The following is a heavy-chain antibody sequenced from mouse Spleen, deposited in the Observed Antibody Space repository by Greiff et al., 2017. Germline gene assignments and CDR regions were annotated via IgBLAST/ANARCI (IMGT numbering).Heavy chain of an antibody. CDR1: GFTFSSYT. CDR3: ARQTFWDGGYWYFDV. J-gene: IGHJ1*03. Sequence: EVKLVESGGGLVKPGGSLKLSCAASGFTFSSYTMSWVRQTPEKRLEWVATISGGGGNTYYPDSVKGRFTISRDNAKNTLYLQMSSLRSEDTALYYWARQTFWDGGYWYFDVWGTGTTVTVSS. CDR2: ISGGGGNT. D-gene: IGHD4-1*01. V-gene: IGHV5-9*01.